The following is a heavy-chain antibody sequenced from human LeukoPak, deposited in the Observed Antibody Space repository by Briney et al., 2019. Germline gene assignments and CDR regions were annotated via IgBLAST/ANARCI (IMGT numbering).Heavy chain of an antibody. Sequence: GGSLRLSCAASGFTFSSYSMNWVRQAPGKGLEWVSSITSSSGYIYYADSVKGRFTISRDNAKDSLYLQVNSLRAEDTAVYYCARDLDSSEGPLWGQGTMVTVSS. V-gene: IGHV3-21*01. CDR2: ITSSSGYI. CDR3: ARDLDSSEGPL. CDR1: GFTFSSYS. D-gene: IGHD3/OR15-3a*01. J-gene: IGHJ3*01.